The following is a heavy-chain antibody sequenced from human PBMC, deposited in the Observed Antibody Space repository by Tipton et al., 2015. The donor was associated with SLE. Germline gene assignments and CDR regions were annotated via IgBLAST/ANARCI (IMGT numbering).Heavy chain of an antibody. Sequence: SLRLSCAASGFTFSSYEMNWVRQAPGRGLEWVSYISSSGSTIYYADSVKGRFTISRDNAKNSLYLQMNSLRAEDTAVYYCAGFGDGEVDPWGQGTLVTVSS. V-gene: IGHV3-48*03. CDR3: AGFGDGEVDP. J-gene: IGHJ5*02. CDR1: GFTFSSYE. CDR2: ISSSGSTI. D-gene: IGHD3-16*01.